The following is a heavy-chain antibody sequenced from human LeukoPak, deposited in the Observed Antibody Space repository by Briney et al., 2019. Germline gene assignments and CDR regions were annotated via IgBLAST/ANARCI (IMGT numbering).Heavy chain of an antibody. V-gene: IGHV4-39*01. CDR1: GGSISSSSYY. CDR2: IYYSGST. Sequence: PSETLSLTFTVSGGSISSSSYYWGWIRQPPGKGLEWIGSIYYSGSTYYNPSLKSRVTISVDTSKNQFSLKLSSVTAADTAVYYCARQVRYGILTGYSKLRLDYWGQGTLVTVSS. CDR3: ARQVRYGILTGYSKLRLDY. J-gene: IGHJ4*02. D-gene: IGHD3-9*01.